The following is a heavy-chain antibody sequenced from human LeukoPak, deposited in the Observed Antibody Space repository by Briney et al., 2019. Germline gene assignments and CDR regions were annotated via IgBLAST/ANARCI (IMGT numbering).Heavy chain of an antibody. Sequence: GGPLRLSCAASGFIFSSYGMHWVRQAPGKGLEWVAVIWYDGSNKQYADSAKGRFTISRDNSKNTLYLEMNSLRAEDTAVYYCARSYDRSGYYFRMVEYWGQGTLVTVSS. J-gene: IGHJ4*02. V-gene: IGHV3-33*01. CDR1: GFIFSSYG. CDR3: ARSYDRSGYYFRMVEY. D-gene: IGHD3-22*01. CDR2: IWYDGSNK.